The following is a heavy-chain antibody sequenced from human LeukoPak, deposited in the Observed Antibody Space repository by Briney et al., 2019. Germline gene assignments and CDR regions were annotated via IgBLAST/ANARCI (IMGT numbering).Heavy chain of an antibody. V-gene: IGHV3-48*01. J-gene: IGHJ4*02. CDR1: GFTFSGYI. CDR2: ISSTSNTI. CDR3: ARDQWLDY. Sequence: PGGSLRLSCAASGFTFSGYIRSWVRQAPGKGLEWVSFISSTSNTIYYADSVKGRFTFSRDNAKNSLYLQMNSLRAEDTAVYYCARDQWLDYWGQGTLVTVSS. D-gene: IGHD6-19*01.